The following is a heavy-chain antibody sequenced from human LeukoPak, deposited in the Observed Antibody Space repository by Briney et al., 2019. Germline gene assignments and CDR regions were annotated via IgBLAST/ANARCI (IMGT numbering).Heavy chain of an antibody. CDR2: IYTSGST. D-gene: IGHD6-19*01. V-gene: IGHV4-4*07. CDR1: GGSISSYY. CDR3: ARDFHPGDRQWLSQKGTFDY. Sequence: LETLSLTCTVSGGSISSYYWSWIRQPAGKGLEWIGRIYTSGSTNYNPSLKSRVTMSVDTSKNQFSLKLSSVTAADTAVYYCARDFHPGDRQWLSQKGTFDYWGQGTLVTVSS. J-gene: IGHJ4*02.